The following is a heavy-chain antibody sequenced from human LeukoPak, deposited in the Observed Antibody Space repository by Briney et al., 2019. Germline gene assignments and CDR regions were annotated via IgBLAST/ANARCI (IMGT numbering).Heavy chain of an antibody. CDR2: INHSGST. D-gene: IGHD3-22*01. J-gene: IGHJ4*02. Sequence: PSDTQSLTCAAYGGFFSGYYWSWLRQPPGKGLEWIGEINHSGSTNYNPSLKSRVTISVDKSKNHSSLQLSCVTAADTAVYYCARGPYYYDSSGYSKFDYWGQGTLDTVSS. CDR1: GGFFSGYY. V-gene: IGHV4-34*01. CDR3: ARGPYYYDSSGYSKFDY.